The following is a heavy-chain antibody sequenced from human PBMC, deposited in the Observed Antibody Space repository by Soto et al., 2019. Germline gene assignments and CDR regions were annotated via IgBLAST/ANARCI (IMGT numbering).Heavy chain of an antibody. CDR3: ARGRYGDY. J-gene: IGHJ4*02. Sequence: QVHLVQSGAEGKKPGASVKVSCQGSGYAFTTYGITWVRQAPGQGLEWMGWISAHNGNTNYAQKLQGRVTVTRDTSTRTAFTERRSLRYDDTSVYYCARGRYGDYWGQGALVTVSS. CDR2: ISAHNGNT. D-gene: IGHD1-1*01. V-gene: IGHV1-18*01. CDR1: GYAFTTYG.